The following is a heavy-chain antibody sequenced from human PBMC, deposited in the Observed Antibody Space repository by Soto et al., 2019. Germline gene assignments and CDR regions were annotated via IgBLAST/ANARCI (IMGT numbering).Heavy chain of an antibody. CDR2: ISGSGGST. V-gene: IGHV3-23*01. CDR1: A. CDR3: AKGGIVLNYGMDV. J-gene: IGHJ6*02. Sequence: AMIWVRQAPGKGLEWVSAISGSGGSTYYADSVKGRFTISRDNSKNTLYLQMNSLRAEDTAVYYCAKGGIVLNYGMDVWGQGTTVTVSS. D-gene: IGHD2-8*01.